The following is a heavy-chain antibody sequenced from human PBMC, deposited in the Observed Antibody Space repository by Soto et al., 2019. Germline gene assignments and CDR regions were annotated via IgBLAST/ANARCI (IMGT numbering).Heavy chain of an antibody. J-gene: IGHJ1*01. V-gene: IGHV3-9*01. CDR3: AKDNEIKHHFTFFQH. CDR1: GFTFSSYA. CDR2: ISWNSGSI. Sequence: GGSLRLSCEASGFTFSSYAMSWVRQAPGKGLEWVSGISWNSGSIGYADSVKGRFTISRDNAKNSLYLQMNSLRAEDTALYYCAKDNEIKHHFTFFQHWGQGTLVTVSS. D-gene: IGHD3-3*02.